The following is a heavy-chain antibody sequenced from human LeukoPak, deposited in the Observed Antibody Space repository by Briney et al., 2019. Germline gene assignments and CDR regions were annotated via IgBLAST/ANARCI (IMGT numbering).Heavy chain of an antibody. CDR3: AKDLGYCSSTSCSFDY. D-gene: IGHD2-2*01. Sequence: GGSLRLSCAASGFTFSSYEMNWVRQAPGKGLEWVSYISSSGSTIYYADSVKGRFTISRDNSKNTLYLQMNSLRAEDTAVYYCAKDLGYCSSTSCSFDYWGQGTLVTVSS. CDR2: ISSSGSTI. V-gene: IGHV3-48*03. J-gene: IGHJ4*02. CDR1: GFTFSSYE.